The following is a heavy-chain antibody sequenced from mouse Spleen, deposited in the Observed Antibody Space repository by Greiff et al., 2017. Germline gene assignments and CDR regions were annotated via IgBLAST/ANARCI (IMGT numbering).Heavy chain of an antibody. J-gene: IGHJ4*01. CDR3: ARNYDYLYYAMDY. V-gene: IGHV5-9*04. Sequence: EVKLMESGGGLVKPGGSLELSCAASGFTFSSYTMSWVRQTPAKRLEWVATISSGGGNTYYPDSVKGRFTISRDNARNTLYLQMSSLRSEDTAMYYCARNYDYLYYAMDYWGQGTSVTVSS. CDR1: GFTFSSYT. D-gene: IGHD2-4*01. CDR2: ISSGGGNT.